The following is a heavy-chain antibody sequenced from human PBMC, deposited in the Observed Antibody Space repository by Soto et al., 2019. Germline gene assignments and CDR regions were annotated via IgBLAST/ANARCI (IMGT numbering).Heavy chain of an antibody. CDR2: IYYGGIT. CDR1: GGNIVGRGGC. D-gene: IGHD3-10*01. V-gene: IGHV4-31*02. Sequence: WTVAGGNIVGRGGCCNSKKKHPGKGLEWIGYIYYGGITYYNPSLKSRITISVDTSKNQFSLKLSSATAADTAMYYCARGIWVRGIIGFNWFDPWGQGTLVTVSS. J-gene: IGHJ5*02. CDR3: ARGIWVRGIIGFNWFDP.